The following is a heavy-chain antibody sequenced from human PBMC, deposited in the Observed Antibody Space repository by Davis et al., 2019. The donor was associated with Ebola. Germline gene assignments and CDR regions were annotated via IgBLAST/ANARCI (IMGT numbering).Heavy chain of an antibody. Sequence: GGSLRLSCAASGFVFSSYVMSWVRRAPGKGLEWVSTLGLSADTYYADSVKGRFTISRDNSKNTLHLQMNSLRVEDTAIYYCVKDTSSIWFDVLGQGTTVTVSS. D-gene: IGHD6-13*01. CDR2: LGLSADT. V-gene: IGHV3-23*01. J-gene: IGHJ3*01. CDR1: GFVFSSYV. CDR3: VKDTSSIWFDV.